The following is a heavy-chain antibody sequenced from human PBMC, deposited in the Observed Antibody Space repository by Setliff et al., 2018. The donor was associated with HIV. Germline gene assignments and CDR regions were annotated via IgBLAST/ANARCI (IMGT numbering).Heavy chain of an antibody. J-gene: IGHJ4*02. Sequence: PGESLKISCRVSGYSFTSYWIGWVRQMPGKGLEWMGVIYPGDSDTTYSPSFEGQVTISADKSISTAYLQWSSLKASDTAMYYCARHLSAECGGDCYSDYFDYWGQGSLVTVSS. CDR1: GYSFTSYW. V-gene: IGHV5-51*01. CDR2: IYPGDSDT. D-gene: IGHD2-21*02. CDR3: ARHLSAECGGDCYSDYFDY.